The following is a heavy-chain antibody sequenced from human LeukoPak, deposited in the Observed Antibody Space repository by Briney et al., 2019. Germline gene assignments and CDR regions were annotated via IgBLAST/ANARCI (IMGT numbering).Heavy chain of an antibody. CDR3: ARDKGSSWSGGFDY. V-gene: IGHV3-21*01. D-gene: IGHD6-13*01. J-gene: IGHJ4*02. Sequence: GGPLRLSCAASGFTFSSYSMNWVRQAPGKGLEWVSSISSSSSYIYYADSVKGRFTIPREHAKNSLYLKKNALRAEDTAVYYCARDKGSSWSGGFDYWGQGTLVTVSS. CDR2: ISSSSSYI. CDR1: GFTFSSYS.